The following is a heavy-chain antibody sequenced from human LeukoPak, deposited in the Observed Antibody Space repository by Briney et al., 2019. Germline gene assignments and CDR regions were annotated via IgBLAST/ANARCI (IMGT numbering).Heavy chain of an antibody. CDR1: GDSVSINSAA. CDR3: AREPSPYSSYGQAFDI. D-gene: IGHD6-6*01. J-gene: IGHJ3*02. Sequence: SQTLSLTCAISGDSVSINSAAWNWIRQSPSRGLEWLGRTYYRSKWYNDYAVSVKSRITINPDTSKSQFSLQLNSVTPEDTAVYYCAREPSPYSSYGQAFDIWGQGTMVTVSS. CDR2: TYYRSKWYN. V-gene: IGHV6-1*01.